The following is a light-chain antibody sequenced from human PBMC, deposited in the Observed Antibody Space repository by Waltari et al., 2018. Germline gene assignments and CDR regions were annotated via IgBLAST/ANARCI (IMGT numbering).Light chain of an antibody. J-gene: IGLJ2*01. CDR1: VLAEQY. CDR3: HAAADNNWF. CDR2: KDT. Sequence: DLTQPFSVSVSPGQTATITCSGDVLAEQYDRWLQQKPGQAPTLILYKDTARPSGIPGCFSGSSAGSTVTLTIRGALLEDEADYHCHAAADNNWFFGGGTKLTVL. V-gene: IGLV3-27*01.